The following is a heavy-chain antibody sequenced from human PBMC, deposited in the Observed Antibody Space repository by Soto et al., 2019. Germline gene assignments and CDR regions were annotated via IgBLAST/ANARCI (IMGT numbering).Heavy chain of an antibody. Sequence: GGSLRLSCAASGFTFSSYAMSWVRQAPRKGLEWVSAISGSGGSTYYADSVKGRFTISRDNSKNTLYLQMNRLRAEDTAVYYCASIMITFGGVIVSPFDYWGQGTLVTVSS. CDR2: ISGSGGST. CDR1: GFTFSSYA. V-gene: IGHV3-23*01. CDR3: ASIMITFGGVIVSPFDY. J-gene: IGHJ4*02. D-gene: IGHD3-16*02.